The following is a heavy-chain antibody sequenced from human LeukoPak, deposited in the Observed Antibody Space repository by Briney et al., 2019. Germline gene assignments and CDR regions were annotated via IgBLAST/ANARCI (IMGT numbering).Heavy chain of an antibody. CDR1: GFTFGDYA. D-gene: IGHD3-22*01. V-gene: IGHV3-49*04. CDR2: IRSKAYGGAT. Sequence: GGSLRLSCTTSGFTFGDYAMSWVRQAPGKGLEWVSFIRSKAYGGATEYAASVKGRFTISRDDSKSIAYLQMNSLKTEDTAVYYCTRDKGYDSSGYYSHFDYWGQGTLVTVSS. CDR3: TRDKGYDSSGYYSHFDY. J-gene: IGHJ4*02.